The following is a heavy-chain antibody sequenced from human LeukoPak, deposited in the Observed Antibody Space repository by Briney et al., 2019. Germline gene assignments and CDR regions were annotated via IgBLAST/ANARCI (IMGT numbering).Heavy chain of an antibody. V-gene: IGHV3-7*01. J-gene: IGHJ6*03. D-gene: IGHD6-13*01. CDR1: GFTFSSYW. Sequence: GGSLRLSCAASGFTFSSYWMSWVRQAPGKGLEWVANIKQDGSEKYYVDSVKGRFTISRDNAKNSLYLRMNSLRAEDTAVYYCARDLYSSSWYEQGYYYYMDVWGKGTTVTVSS. CDR3: ARDLYSSSWYEQGYYYYMDV. CDR2: IKQDGSEK.